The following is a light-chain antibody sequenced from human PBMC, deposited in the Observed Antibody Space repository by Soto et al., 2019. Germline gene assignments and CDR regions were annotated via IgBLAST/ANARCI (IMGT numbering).Light chain of an antibody. J-gene: IGKJ2*01. CDR1: QSVGSY. V-gene: IGKV3-11*01. Sequence: EVVLTQSPATLSLSPGERATLSCRASQSVGSYLAWYQQKPGQAPRLLIYDASNRATGIPARFSGSGSGTDFTLTISSLEPEDFAVYYCQQYNNWPPGYTFGQGTKLEIK. CDR2: DAS. CDR3: QQYNNWPPGYT.